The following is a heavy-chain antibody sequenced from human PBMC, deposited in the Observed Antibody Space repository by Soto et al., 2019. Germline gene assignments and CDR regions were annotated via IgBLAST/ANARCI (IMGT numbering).Heavy chain of an antibody. CDR3: ARVLVEMATITSDYYYGMDV. D-gene: IGHD5-12*01. Sequence: SQTLSLTCAISGDSVSSNSAAWNWIRQSPSRGLEWLGRTYYRSKWYNDYAVSVKSRITINPDTSKNQFSLQLNSVTPEDTAVYYCARVLVEMATITSDYYYGMDVWGQGTTVTV. CDR1: GDSVSSNSAA. J-gene: IGHJ6*02. V-gene: IGHV6-1*01. CDR2: TYYRSKWYN.